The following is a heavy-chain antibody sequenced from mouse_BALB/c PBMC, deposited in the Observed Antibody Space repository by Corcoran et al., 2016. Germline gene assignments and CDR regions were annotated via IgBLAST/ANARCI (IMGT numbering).Heavy chain of an antibody. J-gene: IGHJ2*01. V-gene: IGHV1-9*01. CDR1: GYTFSSYW. D-gene: IGHD1-1*02. CDR2: ILPGSGST. Sequence: QVQLQQSGAELMKPGASVKISCKANGYTFSSYWIEWVKQRPGHGLEWIGEILPGSGSTNYNEKFKGKATFTADTSSNTAYMQLSSLTSEDSAVYYCARSGRQYYFDYWGQGTTLTVSS. CDR3: ARSGRQYYFDY.